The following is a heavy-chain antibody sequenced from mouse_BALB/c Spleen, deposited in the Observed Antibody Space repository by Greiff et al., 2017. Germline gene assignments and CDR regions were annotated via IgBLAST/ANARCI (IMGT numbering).Heavy chain of an antibody. CDR1: GFTFNTYA. J-gene: IGHJ3*01. Sequence: EVQLVESGGGLVQPKGSLKLSCAASGFTFNTYAMNWVRQAPGKGLEWVARIRSKSNNYATYYADSVKDRFTISRDDSQSMLYLQMNNLKTEDTAMYYCVRLPIYYDYEGLFAYWGQGTLVTVSA. V-gene: IGHV10-1*02. CDR2: IRSKSNNYAT. CDR3: VRLPIYYDYEGLFAY. D-gene: IGHD2-4*01.